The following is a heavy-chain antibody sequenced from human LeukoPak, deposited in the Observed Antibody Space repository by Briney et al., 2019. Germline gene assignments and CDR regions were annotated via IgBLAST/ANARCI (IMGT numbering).Heavy chain of an antibody. CDR3: AKIYRNDAFDI. Sequence: GGSLRLSCAASGFTFSSYGMHWVRQAPGKGLEWVAVISYGGSNKYYADSVKGRFTISRDNSKNTLYLQMNSLRAEDTAVYYCAKIYRNDAFDIWGQGTMVTVSS. CDR1: GFTFSSYG. J-gene: IGHJ3*02. V-gene: IGHV3-30*18. CDR2: ISYGGSNK. D-gene: IGHD5-12*01.